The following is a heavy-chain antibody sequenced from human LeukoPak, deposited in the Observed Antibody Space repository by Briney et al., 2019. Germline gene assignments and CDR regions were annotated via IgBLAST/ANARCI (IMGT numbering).Heavy chain of an antibody. CDR1: GFTVSSNY. V-gene: IGHV3-66*01. J-gene: IGHJ4*03. D-gene: IGHD3-3*01. CDR3: ARGRRITIFGVVIGPFDY. CDR2: IYSGGST. Sequence: GSLRLSCAASGFTVSSNYMSWVRQAPGKGLEWVSVIYSGGSTYYADSVKGRFTISRDNSKNTLYLQMNSLRAEDTAVYYCARGRRITIFGVVIGPFDYWGQGTTVTVSS.